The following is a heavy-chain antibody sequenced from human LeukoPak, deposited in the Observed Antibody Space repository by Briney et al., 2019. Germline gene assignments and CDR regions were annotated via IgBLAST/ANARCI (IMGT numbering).Heavy chain of an antibody. CDR2: INGDGSST. CDR3: ARGNIAAAGIHY. V-gene: IGHV3-74*01. J-gene: IGHJ4*02. CDR1: GFTFSSYW. Sequence: GGSLRLSCAASGFTFSSYWMHWVRQAPGKGLVWVSRINGDGSSTTYVDSVMGRFTISRDNAKNTLYLQMNSGRAEDTAVYYCARGNIAAAGIHYWGQGTLVIVSS. D-gene: IGHD6-13*01.